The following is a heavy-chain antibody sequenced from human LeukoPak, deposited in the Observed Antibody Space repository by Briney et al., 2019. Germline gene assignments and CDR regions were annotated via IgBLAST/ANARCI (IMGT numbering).Heavy chain of an antibody. CDR3: ARRGSSSSKTLDY. Sequence: GESLKISCKGSGYSFTSYWIGWVRQMPGKGLEWMGFIYPGDSETRYSPSFQGQVTISADKSISTAYLQWSSLKASDTAMYYCARRGSSSSKTLDYWGQGTLVTVSS. D-gene: IGHD6-13*01. CDR2: IYPGDSET. CDR1: GYSFTSYW. V-gene: IGHV5-51*01. J-gene: IGHJ4*02.